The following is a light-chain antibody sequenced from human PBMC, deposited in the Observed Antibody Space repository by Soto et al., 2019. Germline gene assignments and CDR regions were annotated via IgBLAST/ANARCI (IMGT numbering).Light chain of an antibody. J-gene: IGLJ2*01. CDR2: KDS. V-gene: IGLV3-25*03. CDR1: ALPKQY. Sequence: SYELTQPPSVSVSPGQTARITCSGDALPKQYAYWYQQKPGQAPVLVIYKDSERPSGIPERLSGSSSGTTVTLTISGVQAEDEADYYCQSADSSGTLVVFGGGTKLTVL. CDR3: QSADSSGTLVV.